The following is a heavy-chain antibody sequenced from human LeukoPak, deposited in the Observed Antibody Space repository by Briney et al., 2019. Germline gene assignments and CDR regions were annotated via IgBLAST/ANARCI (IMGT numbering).Heavy chain of an antibody. J-gene: IGHJ3*02. CDR3: ARFGLGKHIEVAGIPFDI. Sequence: GASVKVSCKAPGYTFTGYYMHWVRQAPGQGLEWVGWINPNSGGTNYAQKLQGRVTMTTDTSTSTAYMELRSLRSDDTAVYYCARFGLGKHIEVAGIPFDIWGQGTMVTVSS. CDR1: GYTFTGYY. CDR2: INPNSGGT. V-gene: IGHV1-2*02. D-gene: IGHD6-19*01.